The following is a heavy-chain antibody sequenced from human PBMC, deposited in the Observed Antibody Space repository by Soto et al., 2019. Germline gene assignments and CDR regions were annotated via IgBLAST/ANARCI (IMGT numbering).Heavy chain of an antibody. CDR1: GFTFSNSE. J-gene: IGHJ6*03. D-gene: IGHD2-21*01. Sequence: WGSRRLSCVGSGFTFSNSEINWVRQDPGKGLEWISYIRHSAHIYYADAVKGRFTIYRDNAKNSVYLQMNSLRVEDTAVYYCAKERGAEVSATIVADVWGKGILVSVS. CDR3: AKERGAEVSATIVADV. CDR2: IRHSAHI. V-gene: IGHV3-48*03.